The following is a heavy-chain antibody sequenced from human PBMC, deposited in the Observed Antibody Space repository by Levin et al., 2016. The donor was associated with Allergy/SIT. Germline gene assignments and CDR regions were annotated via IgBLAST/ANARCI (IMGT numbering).Heavy chain of an antibody. D-gene: IGHD4-17*01. CDR3: ASSAYGDYWFDP. CDR2: ISSSSSYT. V-gene: IGHV3-11*03. J-gene: IGHJ5*02. Sequence: RQAPGKGLEWVSYISSSSSYTNYADSVKGRFTISRDNAKNSLYLQMNSLRAEDTAVYYCASSAYGDYWFDPWGQGTLITVSS.